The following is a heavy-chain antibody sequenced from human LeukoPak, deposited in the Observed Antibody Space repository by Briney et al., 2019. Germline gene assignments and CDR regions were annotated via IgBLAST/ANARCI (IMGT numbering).Heavy chain of an antibody. Sequence: GGSLRLSCAASGFTFSDYNMRWIRQAPGKGLEWVSSISRSSSTKYYADSVKGRCTISRENAKNPLFLQMHSLRAEDTAVYYCARVLRYCSGGNCYSGGLGYMDVWGKGTTVPISS. CDR2: ISRSSSTK. CDR3: ARVLRYCSGGNCYSGGLGYMDV. CDR1: GFTFSDYN. J-gene: IGHJ6*03. D-gene: IGHD2-15*01. V-gene: IGHV3-11*01.